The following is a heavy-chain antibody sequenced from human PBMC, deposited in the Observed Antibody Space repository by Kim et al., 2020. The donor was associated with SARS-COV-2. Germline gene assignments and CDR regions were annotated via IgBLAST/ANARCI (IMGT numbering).Heavy chain of an antibody. CDR3: AKDLSRMPQWLGIGY. CDR1: GFTFSSYG. D-gene: IGHD6-19*01. J-gene: IGHJ4*02. V-gene: IGHV3-30*18. Sequence: GGSLRLSCAASGFTFSSYGMHWVRQAPGKGLEWVAVISYDGSNKYYADSVKGLFTISRDNSKNTLYLQMNSLRAEDTAVYYCAKDLSRMPQWLGIGYWGQGTLVTVSS. CDR2: ISYDGSNK.